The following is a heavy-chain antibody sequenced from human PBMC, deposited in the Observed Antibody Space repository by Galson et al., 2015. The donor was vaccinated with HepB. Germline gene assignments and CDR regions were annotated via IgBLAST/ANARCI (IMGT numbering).Heavy chain of an antibody. J-gene: IGHJ4*02. CDR3: ARDGDSGYSSSWYSY. CDR1: GFTFSSYA. D-gene: IGHD6-13*01. V-gene: IGHV3-30*04. CDR2: ISYDGSNK. Sequence: SLRLSCAASGFTFSSYAMHWVRQAPGKGLEWVAVISYDGSNKYYADSVKGRFTISRDNSKNTLYLQMNSLRAEDTAVYYCARDGDSGYSSSWYSYWGQGTLVTVSS.